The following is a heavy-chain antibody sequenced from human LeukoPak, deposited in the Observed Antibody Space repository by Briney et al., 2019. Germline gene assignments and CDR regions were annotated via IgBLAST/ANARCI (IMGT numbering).Heavy chain of an antibody. D-gene: IGHD1-26*01. CDR3: VRGPYDY. CDR2: LNIDGSET. J-gene: IGHJ4*02. V-gene: IGHV3-7*01. CDR1: GSSLSNYW. Sequence: GGSLCLSWAASGSSLSNYWMIWVRQAPGRWLEWVANLNIDGSETYYVDSVKGRFTISREHTTNSLYLRINSMRTEDTAVYYCVRGPYDYWGQGTLVTVSS.